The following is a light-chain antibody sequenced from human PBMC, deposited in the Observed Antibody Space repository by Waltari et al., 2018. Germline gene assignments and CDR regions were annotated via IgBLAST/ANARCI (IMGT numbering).Light chain of an antibody. CDR1: SSDVGDYKY. Sequence: QSALTQPASVSGSPGQSITISCTATSSDVGDYKYVSWYQQHPGKVPKLLIYDVTNRPSGISYRFSGSKSGYTASLTISGLQAEDEADYYYSSYTTRSTRVFGTGTKVTVL. CDR3: SSYTTRSTRV. V-gene: IGLV2-14*03. J-gene: IGLJ1*01. CDR2: DVT.